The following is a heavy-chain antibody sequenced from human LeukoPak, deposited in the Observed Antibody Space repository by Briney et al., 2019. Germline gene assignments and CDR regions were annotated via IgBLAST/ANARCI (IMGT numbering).Heavy chain of an antibody. J-gene: IGHJ4*02. D-gene: IGHD1-26*01. CDR2: ISSSRSYI. CDR3: GRRRERGATRGLLFDY. CDR1: GFTFSSYS. V-gene: IGHV3-21*01. Sequence: GGSLRLSCAASGFTFSSYSMNWVRQAPGKGLEWVSSISSSRSYIYYADSVKGRFTNSRDNAKNSIYWQMHSLRAQHRTGFYCGRRRERGATRGLLFDYWGEGWLVSVSS.